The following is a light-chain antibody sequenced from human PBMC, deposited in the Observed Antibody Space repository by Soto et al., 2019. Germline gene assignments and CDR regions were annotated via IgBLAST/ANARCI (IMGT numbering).Light chain of an antibody. CDR1: SSDVGAYNY. CDR2: EVH. CDR3: TSYAGSNIVV. V-gene: IGLV2-8*01. Sequence: QSALTQPPSASGSPGQSVTISCTGTSSDVGAYNYVSWYQQYPGNAPKLMFYEVHTRPSGVPYRFSGTKSGKTAPLTVAGIQPEEEAYYHCTSYAGSNIVVFGGGTKVTVL. J-gene: IGLJ2*01.